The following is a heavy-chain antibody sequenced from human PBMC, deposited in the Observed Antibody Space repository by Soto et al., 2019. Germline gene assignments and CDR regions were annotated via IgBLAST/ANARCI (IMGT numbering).Heavy chain of an antibody. CDR2: INHSGSN. V-gene: IGHV4-34*01. CDR3: ARGLAAADDCDY. Sequence: QVQLQQWGAGLLKPSETLSLTCAVYGGSFSGYSWSWIRQRPGQGLEWIGEINHSGSNNYNPSLKRRVTISVDMSKNQFSLKLSSVTAADTAVYYCARGLAAADDCDYWGKGTLVTVSS. CDR1: GGSFSGYS. J-gene: IGHJ4*02. D-gene: IGHD6-25*01.